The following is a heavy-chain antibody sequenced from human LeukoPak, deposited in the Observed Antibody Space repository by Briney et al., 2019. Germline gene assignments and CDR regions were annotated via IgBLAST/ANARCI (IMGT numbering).Heavy chain of an antibody. J-gene: IGHJ6*03. V-gene: IGHV1-69*13. CDR3: ARDRGYSYAKKSSEYYYMDV. Sequence: GASVKVSCKASRGTFSSYAISWVRQAPGQGLGWMGRIIPIFGTANYAQKFQGRVTITADESTSTAYMELSSLRSEDTAVYYCARDRGYSYAKKSSEYYYMDVWGKGTTVTISS. CDR2: IIPIFGTA. D-gene: IGHD5-18*01. CDR1: RGTFSSYA.